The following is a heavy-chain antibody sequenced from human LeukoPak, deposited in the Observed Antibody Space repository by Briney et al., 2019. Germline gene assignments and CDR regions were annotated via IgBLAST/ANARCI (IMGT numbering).Heavy chain of an antibody. CDR3: ARGGLSSGWVDY. D-gene: IGHD6-19*01. CDR1: GGTFSSYA. Sequence: SVKVSCKASGGTFSSYAISWVRQAPGQGLEWMGGIIPIFGTANYAQKFQGRVTITADESTSTAYMELGSLRSEDTAVYYCARGGLSSGWVDYWGQGTLVTVSS. V-gene: IGHV1-69*01. J-gene: IGHJ4*02. CDR2: IIPIFGTA.